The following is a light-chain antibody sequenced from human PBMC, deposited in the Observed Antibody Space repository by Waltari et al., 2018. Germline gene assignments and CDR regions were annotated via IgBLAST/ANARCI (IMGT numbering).Light chain of an antibody. CDR1: QDVASW. V-gene: IGKV1D-12*01. J-gene: IGKJ4*01. CDR2: AAS. CDR3: QQANRYPLT. Sequence: IKMTQSPSSVSASVGDRVSITSRARQDVASWLAWYQQKPGKAPKLLISAASSLQSGVPSRFSGSGSGTDFTLTIHSLQPEDFATYYCQQANRYPLTFGGGTKVGIK.